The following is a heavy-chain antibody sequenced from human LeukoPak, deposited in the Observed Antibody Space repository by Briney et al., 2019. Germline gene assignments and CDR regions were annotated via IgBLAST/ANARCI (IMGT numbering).Heavy chain of an antibody. CDR3: ARVEPDYGGNV. CDR1: GYTFTIYG. V-gene: IGHV1-18*01. CDR2: ISAYNGNT. Sequence: GASVSVSYKASGYTFTIYGISWVRQAPGQGLEWMGWISAYNGNTNYAQKLQGRVTMTTDTSTSTAYMELRSLRSDDTAVYYCARVEPDYGGNVWGQGTLVTVSS. J-gene: IGHJ1*01. D-gene: IGHD4-23*01.